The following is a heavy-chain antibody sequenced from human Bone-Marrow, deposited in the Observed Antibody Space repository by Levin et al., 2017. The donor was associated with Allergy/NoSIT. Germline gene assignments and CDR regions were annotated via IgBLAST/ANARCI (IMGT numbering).Heavy chain of an antibody. CDR1: GFTFDDYS. CDR3: AKGGDYYRIDY. V-gene: IGHV3-43*01. CDR2: ITWDGSST. Sequence: GGSLRLSCAASGFTFDDYSMYWVRQAPGKGLEWVSLITWDGSSTYYADSMKGRFTISRDNNKNSLHLQMNGLRIEDTALYYCAKGGDYYRIDYWGQGTLVTVSS. D-gene: IGHD3-22*01. J-gene: IGHJ4*02.